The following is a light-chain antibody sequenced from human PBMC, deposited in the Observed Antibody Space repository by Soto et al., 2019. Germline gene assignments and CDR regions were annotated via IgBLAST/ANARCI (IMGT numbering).Light chain of an antibody. V-gene: IGLV2-14*01. CDR2: RVS. CDR1: SSDVGGYNY. J-gene: IGLJ1*01. CDR3: SSYTSSGTYV. Sequence: QSALTQPASVSGSTGQSITISCTGTSSDVGGYNYVSWYQQHPGKVPKLMIYRVSDRPSGVSDRFSGSKSGNTASLTISGLQPEDEADYYCSSYTSSGTYVFGTGTKVTVL.